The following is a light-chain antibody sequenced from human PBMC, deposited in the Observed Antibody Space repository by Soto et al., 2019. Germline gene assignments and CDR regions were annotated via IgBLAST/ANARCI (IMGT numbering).Light chain of an antibody. CDR2: KDS. CDR3: QSADSSFYV. V-gene: IGLV3-25*03. Sequence: SYELTHPPSVSVSPGQTARITCSGDALPKQYAYWYQQKPGQAPVLVIYKDSERPSGIPERFSGSSSGTTVTLTISGVQAEDEADYYCQSADSSFYVFGTGTKVTVL. J-gene: IGLJ1*01. CDR1: ALPKQY.